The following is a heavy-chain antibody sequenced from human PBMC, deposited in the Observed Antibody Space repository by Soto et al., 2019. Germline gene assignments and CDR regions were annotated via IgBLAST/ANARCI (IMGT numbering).Heavy chain of an antibody. CDR2: INAGNGNT. CDR3: ASNSGYDPLYYYNGMDV. CDR1: GYTFTSYA. D-gene: IGHD5-12*01. V-gene: IGHV1-3*01. J-gene: IGHJ6*02. Sequence: ASVKVSCKASGYTFTSYAMHWVRQAPGQRLEWMGWINAGNGNTKYSQKFQGRVTITRDTSASTAYMELSSLRSEDTAVYYCASNSGYDPLYYYNGMDVWGQGTTVTVSS.